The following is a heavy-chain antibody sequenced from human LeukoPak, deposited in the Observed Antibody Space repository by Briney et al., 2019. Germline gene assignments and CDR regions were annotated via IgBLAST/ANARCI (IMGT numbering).Heavy chain of an antibody. D-gene: IGHD6-19*01. CDR1: GFTFSDYT. V-gene: IGHV3-21*01. CDR2: ITSSSTYI. Sequence: GGSLRLSCAASGFTFSDYTMKWVRQAPGKGLEWVSSITSSSTYIYYADSVKGRFTISRDNAKNSLYLQMKSLRAEDTAVYYCARDLKAVAGTFWGQGTLVTVSS. J-gene: IGHJ4*02. CDR3: ARDLKAVAGTF.